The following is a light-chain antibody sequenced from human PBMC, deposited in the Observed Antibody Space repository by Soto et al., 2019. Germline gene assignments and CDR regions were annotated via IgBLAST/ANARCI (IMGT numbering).Light chain of an antibody. CDR3: QLYIDYWT. Sequence: DIQMTQSPSTLSASVGDRVTITCRASQSISGRLAWYQQRPGKAPKLLIYKASTLDSGVPSRFSGSGSGTDFTLTISSLQPDDFATHFFQLYIDYWTFGQGTKVEVK. J-gene: IGKJ1*01. CDR2: KAS. V-gene: IGKV1-5*03. CDR1: QSISGR.